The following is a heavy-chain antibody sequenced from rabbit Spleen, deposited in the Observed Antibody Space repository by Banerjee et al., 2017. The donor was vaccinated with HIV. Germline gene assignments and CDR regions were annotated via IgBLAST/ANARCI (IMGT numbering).Heavy chain of an antibody. CDR2: IDTGSGST. D-gene: IGHD7-1*01. V-gene: IGHV1S45*01. CDR1: GFSFSRSYW. CDR3: ARDLTGAIGWNFYL. J-gene: IGHJ3*01. Sequence: QEQLGESGGDLVKPGASLTLTCTASGFSFSRSYWICWVRQAPGKGLEWIGCIDTGSGSTYYASWAKGRFTISKASSTTVTLPMTSLTAADTATYFCARDLTGAIGWNFYLWGQGTLVTVS.